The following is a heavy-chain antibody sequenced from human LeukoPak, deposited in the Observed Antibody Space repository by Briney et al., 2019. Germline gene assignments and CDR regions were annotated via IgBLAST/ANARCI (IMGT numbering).Heavy chain of an antibody. D-gene: IGHD3-10*01. Sequence: SETLSLTCTVSGGSISSGSYYWSWIRQPAGKGLEWIGRIYTSGSTNYNPSLKSRVTISVDTSKNQFSLKLSSVTAADTAVYYCARAGSYAEYFQHWGQGTLVTVSS. CDR2: IYTSGST. J-gene: IGHJ1*01. V-gene: IGHV4-61*02. CDR3: ARAGSYAEYFQH. CDR1: GGSISSGSYY.